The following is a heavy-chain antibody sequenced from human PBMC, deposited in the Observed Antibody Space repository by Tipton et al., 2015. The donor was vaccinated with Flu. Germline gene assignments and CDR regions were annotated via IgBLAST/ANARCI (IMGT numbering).Heavy chain of an antibody. V-gene: IGHV3-7*01. CDR2: IKQGGSEK. Sequence: SLRLSCAASGFTFSTYAMSWVRQAPGKGLEWVANIKQGGSEKYYVDSVKGRFTISRDNAKNSLYLQMNSLRAEDTALYYCARTRGGYCTSTSCFADYFDFWGQGTLVTVSS. CDR1: GFTFSTYA. D-gene: IGHD2-2*01. J-gene: IGHJ4*02. CDR3: ARTRGGYCTSTSCFADYFDF.